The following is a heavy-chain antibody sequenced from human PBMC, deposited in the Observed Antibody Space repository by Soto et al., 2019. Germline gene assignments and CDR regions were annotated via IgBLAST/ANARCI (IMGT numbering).Heavy chain of an antibody. CDR1: VFTFSSYW. V-gene: IGHV3-74*01. CDR2: INSEGTGT. J-gene: IGHJ4*02. Sequence: PWWSLRLSCSASVFTFSSYWMHWFRQVPGKGLVWVSRINSEGTGTIYADSVKGRFTISRDNAKNTLYLQMNSLRAEDTAVYYCVRDYDSSGYNSDYWGQGTPVTVSS. CDR3: VRDYDSSGYNSDY. D-gene: IGHD3-22*01.